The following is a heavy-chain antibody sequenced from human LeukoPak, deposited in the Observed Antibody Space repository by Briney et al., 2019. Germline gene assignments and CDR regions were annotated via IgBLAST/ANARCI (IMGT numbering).Heavy chain of an antibody. CDR3: ARGLGYCSSTSCYIWFDP. Sequence: SQTLSLTCTVSGGSISSGGYYWRWIRQHPGTGLEWVGYIYYSGSTYYNPSLKSRVTISVDTSKNQFSLKLSSVTAADTAVYYCARGLGYCSSTSCYIWFDPWGQGTLVTVSS. D-gene: IGHD2-2*02. V-gene: IGHV4-31*03. CDR2: IYYSGST. CDR1: GGSISSGGYY. J-gene: IGHJ5*02.